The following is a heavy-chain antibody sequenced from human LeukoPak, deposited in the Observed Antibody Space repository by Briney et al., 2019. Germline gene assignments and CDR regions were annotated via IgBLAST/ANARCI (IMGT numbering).Heavy chain of an antibody. D-gene: IGHD2-15*01. CDR1: GYTFTGYY. V-gene: IGHV1-2*02. CDR2: INPNSGGT. J-gene: IGHJ5*02. CDR3: ARGGRYCSGGSCYARMGTWKFDP. Sequence: PGASVKVSCKASGYTFTGYYMHWVRQAPGQGLEWMGWINPNSGGTNYAQKFQGRVTMTRDTSISTAYMELSRLRSDDTAVYYCARGGRYCSGGSCYARMGTWKFDPWGQGTLVTVSS.